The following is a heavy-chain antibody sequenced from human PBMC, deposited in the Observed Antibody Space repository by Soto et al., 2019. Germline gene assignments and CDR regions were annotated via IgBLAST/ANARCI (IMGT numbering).Heavy chain of an antibody. CDR3: ARGMDYDYVWGSYRYFDY. D-gene: IGHD3-16*02. Sequence: ASVKVSCKASGYTFTSYDINWVRQATGQGLEWMGWMNPNSGNTGYAQKFQGRVTMTRNTSISTAYMELSSLRSEDTAVYYCARGMDYDYVWGSYRYFDYWGQGTLVTVSS. J-gene: IGHJ4*02. V-gene: IGHV1-8*01. CDR2: MNPNSGNT. CDR1: GYTFTSYD.